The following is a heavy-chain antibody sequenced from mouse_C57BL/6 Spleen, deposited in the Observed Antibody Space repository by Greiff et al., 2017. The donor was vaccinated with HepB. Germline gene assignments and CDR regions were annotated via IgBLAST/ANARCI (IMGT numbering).Heavy chain of an antibody. D-gene: IGHD1-1*01. J-gene: IGHJ2*01. V-gene: IGHV1-42*01. Sequence: VQLKESGPELVKPGASVKISCKASGYSFTGYYMNWVKQSPEKSLEWIGEINPSTGGTTYNQKFKANATLTVDKSSSTAYMQLKSLTSEDSAVYYCARYDTTVPHFDYWGQGTTLTVSS. CDR1: GYSFTGYY. CDR2: INPSTGGT. CDR3: ARYDTTVPHFDY.